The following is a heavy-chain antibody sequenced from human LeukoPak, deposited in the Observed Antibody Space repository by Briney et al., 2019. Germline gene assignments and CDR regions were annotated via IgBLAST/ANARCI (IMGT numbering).Heavy chain of an antibody. Sequence: GGSLRLSCAASGFTFTSYSMNWVRQAPGKGLEWVPTISGGGGSTYYADSVKGRFTISRDNSKNTLYLQVNSLRAEDTAVYYCAKGFPTDDFWSGYYTSAHSYYGMDVWGQGTRSPSP. CDR2: ISGGGGST. CDR3: AKGFPTDDFWSGYYTSAHSYYGMDV. V-gene: IGHV3-23*01. J-gene: IGHJ6*02. D-gene: IGHD3-3*01. CDR1: GFTFTSYS.